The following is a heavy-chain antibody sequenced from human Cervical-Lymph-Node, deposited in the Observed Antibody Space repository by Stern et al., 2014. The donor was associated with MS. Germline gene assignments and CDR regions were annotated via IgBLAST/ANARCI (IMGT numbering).Heavy chain of an antibody. CDR3: AKSTVTSLSDY. D-gene: IGHD4-17*01. CDR2: ISGSGGST. CDR1: GFTFSSYA. J-gene: IGHJ4*02. V-gene: IGHV3-23*04. Sequence: EMQLVESGGGLVQPGGSLRLSCAASGFTFSSYAMSWVRQAPGQGLAWVSTISGSGGSTYYEDSEQGPFTISRDNSKNTLYLQMNSLRAEDTAVYYCAKSTVTSLSDYWGQGTLVTVSS.